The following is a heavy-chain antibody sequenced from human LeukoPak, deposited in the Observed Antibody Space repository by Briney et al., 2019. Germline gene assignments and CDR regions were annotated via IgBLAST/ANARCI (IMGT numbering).Heavy chain of an antibody. CDR3: ARFHTSSWFFDS. J-gene: IGHJ4*02. V-gene: IGHV4-4*07. CDR1: GASISSYY. CDR2: IYTSGTT. D-gene: IGHD6-13*01. Sequence: PSETLSLTCTVSGASISSYYWSWIRQSAGKGLEWIGLIYTSGTTNYNPSLKSRVTMSVDTSKNQFSLKLSSVTAADTAVYYCARFHTSSWFFDSWGQGILVTVSS.